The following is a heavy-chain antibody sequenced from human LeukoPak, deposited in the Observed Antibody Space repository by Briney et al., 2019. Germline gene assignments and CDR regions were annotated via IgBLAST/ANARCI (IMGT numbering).Heavy chain of an antibody. V-gene: IGHV3-11*05. CDR2: NSSSSSYT. D-gene: IGHD3-9*01. Sequence: PGRSLRLSCAASGFTFSDYYISWIRQAPGKGLECVSYNSSSSSYTNYADSVKGRFTISRDNAKNSLYLQMNSLRAEDTAVYYCARAVTNYNILTGYYMDYFDYWGQGTLVTVSS. CDR3: ARAVTNYNILTGYYMDYFDY. CDR1: GFTFSDYY. J-gene: IGHJ4*02.